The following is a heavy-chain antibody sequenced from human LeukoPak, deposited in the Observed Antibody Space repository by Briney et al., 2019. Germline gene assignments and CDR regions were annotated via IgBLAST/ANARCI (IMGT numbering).Heavy chain of an antibody. CDR2: INHSGST. CDR1: GGSFRGYY. CDR3: ARGRLRFRFDP. D-gene: IGHD3-3*01. J-gene: IGHJ5*02. V-gene: IGHV4-34*01. Sequence: KPSETLSLTCAVYGGSFRGYYWGWIRQPPGKGLEWIGEINHSGSTNYNPSLKSRVTISVDTYKNQFYLKLRSVTAADTAVYYCARGRLRFRFDPWGQGTLVTVSS.